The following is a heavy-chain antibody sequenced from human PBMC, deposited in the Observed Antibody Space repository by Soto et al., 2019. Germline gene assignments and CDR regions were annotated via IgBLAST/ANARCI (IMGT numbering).Heavy chain of an antibody. V-gene: IGHV1-8*01. CDR3: ASVDYCSGGSCSEFDAFDI. CDR2: MNPNSGNT. Sequence: ASVKVSCKASGYTFTSYDINWVRQATGQGLEWMGWMNPNSGNTGYAQKFQGRVTMTRNTSISTAYMELSSLRSEDTAVYYCASVDYCSGGSCSEFDAFDIWGQGTMVTVSS. J-gene: IGHJ3*02. CDR1: GYTFTSYD. D-gene: IGHD2-15*01.